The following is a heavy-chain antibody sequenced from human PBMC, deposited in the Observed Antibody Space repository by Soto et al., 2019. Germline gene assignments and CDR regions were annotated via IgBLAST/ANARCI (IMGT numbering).Heavy chain of an antibody. CDR3: ARPGQGSGWSFDY. Sequence: SETLSLTCTVSGGSISSYYWSWIRQPPGKGLEWIGYIYYSGSTNYNPSLKSRVTISVDTSKNQFSLKLSSVTAADTAVYYCARPGQGSGWSFDYWGQGTLVTVSS. D-gene: IGHD6-19*01. CDR1: GGSISSYY. J-gene: IGHJ4*02. V-gene: IGHV4-59*08. CDR2: IYYSGST.